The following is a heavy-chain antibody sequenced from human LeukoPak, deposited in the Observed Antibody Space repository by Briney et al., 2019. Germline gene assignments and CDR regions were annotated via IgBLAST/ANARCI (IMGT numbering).Heavy chain of an antibody. D-gene: IGHD3-22*01. J-gene: IGHJ4*02. CDR3: AKDKNYYDSSGYGFDY. CDR1: GFTFDDYA. Sequence: GRSLRLSCAASGFTFDDYAMHWVRQAPGKGLEWVSGISWNSGSIGYADSVKGRFTISRDNAKNSLYLQINSLRAEDTALYYCAKDKNYYDSSGYGFDYWGQGTLVTVSS. V-gene: IGHV3-9*01. CDR2: ISWNSGSI.